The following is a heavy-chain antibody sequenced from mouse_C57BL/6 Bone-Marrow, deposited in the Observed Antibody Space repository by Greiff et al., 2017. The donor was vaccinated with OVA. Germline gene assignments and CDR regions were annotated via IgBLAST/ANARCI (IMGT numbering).Heavy chain of an antibody. D-gene: IGHD2-4*01. V-gene: IGHV1-55*01. Sequence: QVQLQQPGAELVKPGASVKMSCKASGYTFTSYWITWVKQRPGQGLEWIGDIYPGSGSTNYNEKFKSKATLTVDTSSSTAYMQISSLTSEDSAVDYCASDDDYDWYVDVWGTGTTVTVAS. J-gene: IGHJ1*03. CDR3: ASDDDYDWYVDV. CDR2: IYPGSGST. CDR1: GYTFTSYW.